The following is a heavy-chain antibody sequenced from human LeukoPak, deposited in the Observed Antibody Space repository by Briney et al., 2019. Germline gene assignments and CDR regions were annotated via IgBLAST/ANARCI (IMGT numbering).Heavy chain of an antibody. CDR3: ARVPGPNWFDP. J-gene: IGHJ5*02. CDR2: MYHSGST. CDR1: GGSISSSSYY. V-gene: IGHV4-39*07. Sequence: SETLSLTCTVSGGSISSSSYYWGWIRQPPGKGLEWIGSMYHSGSTYYNPSLKSRVTISVDTSKNQFSLKVSSVTAADTAVYYCARVPGPNWFDPWGQGTLVTVSS.